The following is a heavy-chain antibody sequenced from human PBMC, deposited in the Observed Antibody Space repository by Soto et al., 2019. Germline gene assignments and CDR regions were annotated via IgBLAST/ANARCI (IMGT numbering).Heavy chain of an antibody. D-gene: IGHD3-10*01. V-gene: IGHV3-48*04. CDR3: ARWFDLQYGMDV. Sequence: EAPLVESGGGLVQRGGSVRLSCAASGFTLSPYSMNWVRQAPGKGLEWISYISGSSNIINYADSVKGRFTISRDNTKNPLYLQMNRLSAEDTAVYYCARWFDLQYGMDVWGQGTTVTVSS. CDR2: ISGSSNII. CDR1: GFTLSPYS. J-gene: IGHJ6*02.